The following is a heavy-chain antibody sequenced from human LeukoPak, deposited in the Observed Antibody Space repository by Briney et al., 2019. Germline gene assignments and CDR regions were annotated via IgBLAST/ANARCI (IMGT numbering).Heavy chain of an antibody. CDR3: ARDHPPNYYDSSGYLDY. CDR1: GFTFSSYS. D-gene: IGHD3-22*01. Sequence: GGSLRLSCAASGFTFSSYSMNWVRQAPGKGLEWVSYISSSGSTIYYADSVKGRFTISRDNAKNSLYLQMNSLRAEDTAVYYCARDHPPNYYDSSGYLDYWGQGTLVTVSS. J-gene: IGHJ4*02. CDR2: ISSSGSTI. V-gene: IGHV3-48*04.